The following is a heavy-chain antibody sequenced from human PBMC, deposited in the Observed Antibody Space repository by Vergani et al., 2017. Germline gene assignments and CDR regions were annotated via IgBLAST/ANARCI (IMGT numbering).Heavy chain of an antibody. V-gene: IGHV4-61*02. D-gene: IGHD6-19*01. CDR3: AAGYSSGWXVDY. Sequence: QVQLQESGPGLVKPSQTLSLTCTVSGGSISSGSYYWSWLRRPAGKGLEWIGRIYTSGSTNYNPSLKGRVTISVEWSKNQFSLKLSSLTAADPAVYYCAAGYSSGWXVDYWGQGSLVTVSS. CDR2: IYTSGST. J-gene: IGHJ4*02. CDR1: GGSISSGSYY.